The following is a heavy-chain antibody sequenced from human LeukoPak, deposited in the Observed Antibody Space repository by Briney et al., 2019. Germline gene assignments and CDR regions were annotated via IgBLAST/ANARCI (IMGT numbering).Heavy chain of an antibody. V-gene: IGHV4-34*01. D-gene: IGHD3-9*01. J-gene: IGHJ4*02. CDR2: INHSGST. CDR1: GGSFSGYY. Sequence: SETLSLTCAVYGGSFSGYYWSWIRQPPGKGLEWIGEINHSGSTNYNPSLKSRVTISVDTSKNQFSLKLSSVTAADTAVYYCARDPLTYYDILTGYYATYFDFWGQGTLVTVSS. CDR3: ARDPLTYYDILTGYYATYFDF.